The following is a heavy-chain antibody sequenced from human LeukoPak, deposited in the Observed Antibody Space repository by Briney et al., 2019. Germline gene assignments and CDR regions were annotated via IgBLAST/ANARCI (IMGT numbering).Heavy chain of an antibody. CDR3: ARDLRSSSSSGINYYGMDV. J-gene: IGHJ6*02. CDR2: NYYSGST. Sequence: SQTLSLTCTVSGGSISRSGYYWSWILQHPGKGLEWIGYNYYSGSTYYNPSLKSRVTISVDTSKNQFSLKLSSVTAADTAVYYCARDLRSSSSSGINYYGMDVWGQGTTVTVSS. D-gene: IGHD6-6*01. V-gene: IGHV4-31*03. CDR1: GGSISRSGYY.